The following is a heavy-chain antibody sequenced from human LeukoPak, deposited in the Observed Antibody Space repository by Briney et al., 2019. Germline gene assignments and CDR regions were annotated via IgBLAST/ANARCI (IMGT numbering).Heavy chain of an antibody. Sequence: GGSLRLSCAASGFTFSSYAMHWVRQAPGKGLEWVAVISYDGSNKYYADSVKGRFTISRDNSKNTLYLQMNSLRAEDTAVYYCAREQWLVFDYWGQGTLVTVSS. D-gene: IGHD6-19*01. CDR1: GFTFSSYA. CDR2: ISYDGSNK. CDR3: AREQWLVFDY. V-gene: IGHV3-30*04. J-gene: IGHJ4*02.